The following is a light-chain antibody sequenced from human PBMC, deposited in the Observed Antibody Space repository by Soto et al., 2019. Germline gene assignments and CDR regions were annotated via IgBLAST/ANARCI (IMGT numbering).Light chain of an antibody. J-gene: IGKJ1*01. CDR3: QPYGSSPPWT. CDR1: QSVSSIY. V-gene: IGKV3-20*01. Sequence: EIVFTQTPGTLSLSPGERATLSCRASQSVSSIYLAWYQHKPGQAPRILIYGASSRATGIPDRFSGSGSGTDFTLTISRLEPEDFAVYYCQPYGSSPPWTFGQGTKVEIK. CDR2: GAS.